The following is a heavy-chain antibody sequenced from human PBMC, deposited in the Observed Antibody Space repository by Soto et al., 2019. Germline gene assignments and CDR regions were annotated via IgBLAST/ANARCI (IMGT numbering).Heavy chain of an antibody. D-gene: IGHD3-22*01. CDR1: GYTFTSYY. Sequence: ASVKVSCKASGYTFTSYYMHWVRQAPGQGLEWMGIINPSGGSTSYAQKFQGRVTMTRDTSTSTVYMELSSLRSEDTAVYYCASDYYDSSGSLAGSSFDPWGQGTPVTVSS. J-gene: IGHJ5*02. CDR2: INPSGGST. CDR3: ASDYYDSSGSLAGSSFDP. V-gene: IGHV1-46*01.